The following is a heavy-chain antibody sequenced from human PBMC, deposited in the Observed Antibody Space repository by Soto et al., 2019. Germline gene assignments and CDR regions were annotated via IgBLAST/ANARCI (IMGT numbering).Heavy chain of an antibody. Sequence: SETLSLTCSVSGGSISSNYWTWMRQPPGKGLEWIGYVYNSGSTNYNPSLKSRVTISEDTSKSQFSLKVNSMTAADTAVYYCARYRREAVAGYTLDNWGQGILVTVSS. CDR2: VYNSGST. D-gene: IGHD6-13*01. J-gene: IGHJ4*02. CDR1: GGSISSNY. V-gene: IGHV4-59*01. CDR3: ARYRREAVAGYTLDN.